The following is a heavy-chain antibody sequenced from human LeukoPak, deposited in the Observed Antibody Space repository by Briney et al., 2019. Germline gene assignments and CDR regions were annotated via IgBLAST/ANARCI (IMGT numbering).Heavy chain of an antibody. J-gene: IGHJ5*02. V-gene: IGHV3-23*01. Sequence: GGSLRLSCAASGFTFSTFAMLWVRQPRGKGLEWVSSIFPSGGEIHYADSVRGRFTISRDNSKSTLSLQMNSLRAGDTAIYYCATYRQVMLPFEAWGQGTLVTVSS. CDR2: IFPSGGEI. D-gene: IGHD5-18*01. CDR1: GFTFSTFA. CDR3: ATYRQVMLPFEA.